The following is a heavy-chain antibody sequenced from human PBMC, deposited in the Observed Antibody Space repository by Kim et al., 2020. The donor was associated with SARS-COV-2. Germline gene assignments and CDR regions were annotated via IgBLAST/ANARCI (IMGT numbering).Heavy chain of an antibody. CDR1: GFTFSSHW. CDR3: AFELGIR. Sequence: GGSLRLSCAASGFTFSSHWMHWVRQAPDMRLVWVSRTNSDGSSTSYADSVKGRFTLSRDNAKSTLYLQMNSLRAEDTAVYYCAFELGIRWGQGTLVTVSS. V-gene: IGHV3-74*01. J-gene: IGHJ4*02. CDR2: TNSDGSST. D-gene: IGHD3-16*01.